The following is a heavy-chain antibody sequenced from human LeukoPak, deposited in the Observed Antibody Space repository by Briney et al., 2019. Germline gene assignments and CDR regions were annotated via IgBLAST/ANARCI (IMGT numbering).Heavy chain of an antibody. V-gene: IGHV1-8*01. Sequence: GASVKVSCKASGYTFTSYDINWVRQATGQGLEWMGWMNPNSGNTGYAQKFQGRVTMTRNTSISTAYMERSSLRSEDTAVYYCAKKWGATIGYYYYYYMDVWGKGTTVTVSS. CDR1: GYTFTSYD. D-gene: IGHD1-26*01. CDR2: MNPNSGNT. CDR3: AKKWGATIGYYYYYYMDV. J-gene: IGHJ6*03.